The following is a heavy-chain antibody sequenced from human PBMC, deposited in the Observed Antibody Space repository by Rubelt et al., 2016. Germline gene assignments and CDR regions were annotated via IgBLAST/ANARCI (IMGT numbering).Heavy chain of an antibody. J-gene: IGHJ4*02. CDR3: AHSLRRVSCRGGNCYYFDY. CDR2: IYWDDDK. V-gene: IGHV2-5*02. D-gene: IGHD2-15*01. Sequence: QITLKESGPTLVKPTQTLTLTCTFSGFSLSTSGVGVGWIRQPPGKALEWLALIYWDDDKRYSPSLKSRLTITQDTSKNQVVLTKTNMDPVDTATYYCAHSLRRVSCRGGNCYYFDYWGQGTLVTVSS. CDR1: GFSLSTSGVG.